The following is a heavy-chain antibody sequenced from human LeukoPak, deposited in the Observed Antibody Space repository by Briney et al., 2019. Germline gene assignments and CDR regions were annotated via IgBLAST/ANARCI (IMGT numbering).Heavy chain of an antibody. Sequence: GGSLRLSCAASGFTFSNYMMHWVRQAPGKGLVWVSRIKSDGITITYADSVKGRFTISRGNAKNTLYLQMNSLRAEDTAVYYCLRDLNWSLDQWGQGTLVTVSS. CDR2: IKSDGITI. V-gene: IGHV3-74*01. CDR1: GFTFSNYM. J-gene: IGHJ4*02. D-gene: IGHD1-20*01. CDR3: LRDLNWSLDQ.